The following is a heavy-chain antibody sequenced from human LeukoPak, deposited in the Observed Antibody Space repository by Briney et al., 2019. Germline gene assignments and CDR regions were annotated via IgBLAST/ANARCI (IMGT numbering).Heavy chain of an antibody. D-gene: IGHD6-13*01. Sequence: SVKVSCKDSGGTFSSYAISWVRQAPGQGLEWMGRIIPIFGTANYAQKFQGRVTITTDESTSTAYMELSSLRSEDTAVYYCARAGSSWTFDYWGQGTLVTVSS. CDR1: GGTFSSYA. V-gene: IGHV1-69*05. CDR2: IIPIFGTA. J-gene: IGHJ4*02. CDR3: ARAGSSWTFDY.